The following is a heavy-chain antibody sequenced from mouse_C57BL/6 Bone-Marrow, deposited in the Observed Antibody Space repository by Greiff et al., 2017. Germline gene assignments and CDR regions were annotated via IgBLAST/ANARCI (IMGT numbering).Heavy chain of an antibody. CDR1: GYAFTNYL. Sequence: QVQLQQSGAELVRPGTSVKVSCKASGYAFTNYLIEWVKQRPGQGLEWIGVINPGSGGTNYNEKFKGKATLTADKSSSTAYRQLSSLTSEDSAVYFCARSGNWDWYFDVWGTGTTVTVSS. D-gene: IGHD4-1*01. V-gene: IGHV1-54*01. CDR3: ARSGNWDWYFDV. J-gene: IGHJ1*03. CDR2: INPGSGGT.